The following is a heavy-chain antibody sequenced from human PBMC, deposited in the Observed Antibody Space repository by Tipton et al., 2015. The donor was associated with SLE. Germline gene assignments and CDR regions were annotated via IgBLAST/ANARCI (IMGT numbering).Heavy chain of an antibody. CDR1: GGSFSGYY. Sequence: LRLSCAVYGGSFSGYYWSWIRQPPGKGLEWIGEINHSGSTNYNPSLKSRVTISVDTSKNQFSLKLSSVTAADTAVYYCAAQRADSSSYDAFDIWGQGTMVTVSS. J-gene: IGHJ3*02. V-gene: IGHV4-34*01. CDR3: AAQRADSSSYDAFDI. CDR2: INHSGST. D-gene: IGHD6-13*01.